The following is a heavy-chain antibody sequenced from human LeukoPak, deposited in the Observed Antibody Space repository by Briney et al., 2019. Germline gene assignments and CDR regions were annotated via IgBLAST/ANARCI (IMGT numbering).Heavy chain of an antibody. V-gene: IGHV3-30-3*01. Sequence: PGRSLRLAWAASGFTFGSYAMHWVRQAPGKGLEWVAVISYDGSNKYYADSVKGRFTISRDNSKNTLYLQMNSLRAEDTAVYYCARDESPYGDLIDYWGQGTLVTVSS. J-gene: IGHJ4*02. CDR1: GFTFGSYA. CDR2: ISYDGSNK. CDR3: ARDESPYGDLIDY. D-gene: IGHD4-17*01.